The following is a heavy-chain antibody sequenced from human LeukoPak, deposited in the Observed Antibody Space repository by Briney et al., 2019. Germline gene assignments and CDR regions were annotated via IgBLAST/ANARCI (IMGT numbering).Heavy chain of an antibody. D-gene: IGHD3-22*01. CDR1: GFTFSSYW. Sequence: GGSLRPSCAASGFTFSSYWMHWVRQAPGKGLVWVSRINSDGSSTSYADSVKGRFTISRDNSKNTLYLQMGSLRTEDMGVYYCARDYYDTSGYYFYLYFDLWGRGTLVTVSS. CDR2: INSDGSST. J-gene: IGHJ2*01. V-gene: IGHV3-74*01. CDR3: ARDYYDTSGYYFYLYFDL.